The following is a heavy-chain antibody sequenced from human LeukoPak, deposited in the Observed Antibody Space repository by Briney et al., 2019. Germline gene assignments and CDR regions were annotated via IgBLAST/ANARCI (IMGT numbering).Heavy chain of an antibody. Sequence: PGGSLRLSCAASGFTFSGSAMHWVRQASGKGLEWVGRIRSKANSYATAYAASVKGRFTISRDDSKNTAYLQMNSLKTEDTAVYYCTGLSPTVTSFDYWGQGTLVTVSS. J-gene: IGHJ4*02. CDR1: GFTFSGSA. D-gene: IGHD4-17*01. V-gene: IGHV3-73*01. CDR3: TGLSPTVTSFDY. CDR2: IRSKANSYAT.